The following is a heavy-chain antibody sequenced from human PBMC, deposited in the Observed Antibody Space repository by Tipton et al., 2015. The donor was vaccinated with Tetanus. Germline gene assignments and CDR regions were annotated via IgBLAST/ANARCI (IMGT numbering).Heavy chain of an antibody. CDR1: GGSFSTYI. D-gene: IGHD3-22*01. J-gene: IGHJ4*02. Sequence: QVQLVQSGAEVKKPGSSVKVSCETSGGSFSTYITSWVRQAPGQGLEWMGSIIPIFGTITYAQRFQDRVTITADKSTSTAHMSLSSLRSEDTAVYYCARSRGGTRVYYAIAFWGQGTLVTVSS. CDR2: IIPIFGTI. CDR3: ARSRGGTRVYYAIAF. V-gene: IGHV1-69*06.